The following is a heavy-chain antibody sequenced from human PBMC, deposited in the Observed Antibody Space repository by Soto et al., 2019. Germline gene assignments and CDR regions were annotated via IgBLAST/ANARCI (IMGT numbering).Heavy chain of an antibody. CDR2: ISYDGSNK. Sequence: QVQLAESGGGVVQPGRSLRLSCAVSGFTFSSFGMHWVRQAPGKGLEWVAVISYDGSNKYYEASVKGRFTISRDNSKITLFLQMNSLRAEDTAVDYCAKALGYCSGGSCYQPGYYYGMDGWGQGTTVTVSS. CDR3: AKALGYCSGGSCYQPGYYYGMDG. J-gene: IGHJ6*02. CDR1: GFTFSSFG. D-gene: IGHD2-15*01. V-gene: IGHV3-30*18.